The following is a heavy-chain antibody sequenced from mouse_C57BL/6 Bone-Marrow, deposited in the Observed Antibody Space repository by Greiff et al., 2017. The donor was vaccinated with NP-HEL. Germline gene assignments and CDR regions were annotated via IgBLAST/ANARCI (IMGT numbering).Heavy chain of an antibody. CDR3: ARLTTVVATGWYFDV. J-gene: IGHJ1*03. Sequence: VQLQQSGGDLVKPGGSLKLSCAASGFTFSSYGMSWVRQTPDKRLEWVATISSGGSYTYYPDSVKGRFTISRDNAKNTLYLEMSSLKSEDTAMYYCARLTTVVATGWYFDVWGTGTTVTVSS. V-gene: IGHV5-6*01. CDR2: ISSGGSYT. D-gene: IGHD1-1*01. CDR1: GFTFSSYG.